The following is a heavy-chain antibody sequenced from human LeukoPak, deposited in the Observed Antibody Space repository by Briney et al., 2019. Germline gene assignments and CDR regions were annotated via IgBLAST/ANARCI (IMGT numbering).Heavy chain of an antibody. V-gene: IGHV3-11*04. CDR3: ARGQDYSYYYYMDV. CDR1: GFTFSDYY. Sequence: GGSLRLSCAASGFTFSDYYMSWIRQAPGKGLEWVSYISSSGSTIYCTDSVKGRFTVSRDNAKNSLYLQMNSLRAEDTAVYYCARGQDYSYYYYMDVWGKGTTVTVSS. CDR2: ISSSGSTI. J-gene: IGHJ6*03.